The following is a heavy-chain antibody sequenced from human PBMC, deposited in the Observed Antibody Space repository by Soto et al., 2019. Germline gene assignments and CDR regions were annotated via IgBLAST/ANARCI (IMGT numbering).Heavy chain of an antibody. Sequence: GGSLRLSCSASGFTFSSYAMHWVRQAPGKGLEYVSAISSNGGSTYYADSVKGRFTISRDNSKNTLYLQMSSLRAEDTAVYYCVKDRGHPYDFWSGYFSNNWFDPWGQGTLVTVSS. CDR1: GFTFSSYA. D-gene: IGHD3-3*01. V-gene: IGHV3-64D*08. CDR2: ISSNGGST. J-gene: IGHJ5*02. CDR3: VKDRGHPYDFWSGYFSNNWFDP.